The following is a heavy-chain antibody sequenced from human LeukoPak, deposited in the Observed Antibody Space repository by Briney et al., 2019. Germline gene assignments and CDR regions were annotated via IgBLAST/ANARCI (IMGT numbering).Heavy chain of an antibody. J-gene: IGHJ5*02. D-gene: IGHD4-17*01. Sequence: SETLSLTCTVSGGSISSYYWSWIRQPPGKGLEWIGYIYYSGSTNYNPSLKSRVTISVDTSKNQFSLKLSSLTAADTAVYYCARLEEDYCDYAASWFDPWGQGTLVTVSS. CDR2: IYYSGST. V-gene: IGHV4-59*01. CDR1: GGSISSYY. CDR3: ARLEEDYCDYAASWFDP.